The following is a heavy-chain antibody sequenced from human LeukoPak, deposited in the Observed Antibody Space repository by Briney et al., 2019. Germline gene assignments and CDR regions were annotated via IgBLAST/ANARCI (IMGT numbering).Heavy chain of an antibody. CDR1: GFTFSSYG. CDR2: ISISGGST. D-gene: IGHD4-17*01. Sequence: GSLRLSCAASGFTFSSYGMSWVRQAPGEGLEWVSAISISGGSTFYADSVRGRFTISRDNSKNTLYLQMNSLGAEDTAVYYCAKKAVTSASPAFDFWGQGTLVTVSS. V-gene: IGHV3-23*01. J-gene: IGHJ4*02. CDR3: AKKAVTSASPAFDF.